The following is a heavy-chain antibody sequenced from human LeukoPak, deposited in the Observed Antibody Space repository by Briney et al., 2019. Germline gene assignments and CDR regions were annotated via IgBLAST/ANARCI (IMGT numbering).Heavy chain of an antibody. J-gene: IGHJ3*02. CDR3: ASGGNYSDAFDI. V-gene: IGHV4-4*07. CDR1: GGSISSYY. D-gene: IGHD4-11*01. Sequence: SETLSLTCTVSGGSISSYYWSWIRQPAGKGLEWIGRIYTSGSTNYNPSLKSRVTMSVDTSKNQFSLKLSSVTAADTAVYYCASGGNYSDAFDIWGQGTMVTVSS. CDR2: IYTSGST.